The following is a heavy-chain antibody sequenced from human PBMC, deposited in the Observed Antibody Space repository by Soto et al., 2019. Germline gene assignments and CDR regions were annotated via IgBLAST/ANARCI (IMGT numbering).Heavy chain of an antibody. J-gene: IGHJ4*02. Sequence: QVQLVQSGAEVKKPGASVKVSCKASGYTFTRYAVHWVRQAPGQRLEWMGWINAGNGNPKYLQKFQGRVTITRDTSASTAYMELRSLRSEDTAVYYCAVQRSDYDKYFDYWGQGTLVTVSS. CDR1: GYTFTRYA. D-gene: IGHD3-9*01. CDR2: INAGNGNP. V-gene: IGHV1-3*01. CDR3: AVQRSDYDKYFDY.